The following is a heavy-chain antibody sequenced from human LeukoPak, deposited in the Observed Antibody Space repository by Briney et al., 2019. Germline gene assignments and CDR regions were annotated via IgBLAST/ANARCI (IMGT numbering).Heavy chain of an antibody. CDR1: GGSISSYY. CDR3: ARLHADTSWYETLDY. J-gene: IGHJ4*02. Sequence: SETLSLTCTVSGGSISSYYWSWIRQPPGKGLEWIGYFYYSGSTNYNPSLKSRVTISVDTSKNQFSLKLSSVTAADTAVYYCARLHADTSWYETLDYWGQGTLVTVSS. CDR2: FYYSGST. V-gene: IGHV4-59*08. D-gene: IGHD6-13*01.